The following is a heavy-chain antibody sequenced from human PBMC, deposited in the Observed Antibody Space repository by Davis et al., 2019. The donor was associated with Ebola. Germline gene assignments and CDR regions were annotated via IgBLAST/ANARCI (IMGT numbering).Heavy chain of an antibody. CDR1: GFTFTSYA. CDR2: ISGSGGTT. J-gene: IGHJ4*02. V-gene: IGHV3-23*01. Sequence: GGSLRLSCAASGFTFTSYAMAWVRQTPGMRLEWVAGISGSGGTTFFAESVKGRFTISRDNSKNIVFLQMDSLRAEDSAVYYCAKQMTTVTDWGQGTLVTVSS. CDR3: AKQMTTVTD. D-gene: IGHD4-17*01.